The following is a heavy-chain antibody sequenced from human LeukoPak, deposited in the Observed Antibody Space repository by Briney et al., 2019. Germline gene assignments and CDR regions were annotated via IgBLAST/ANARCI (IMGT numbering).Heavy chain of an antibody. CDR3: ARRGMDWNYVWYFDL. CDR2: VNHSGTT. D-gene: IGHD1-7*01. CDR1: SGSFSGYY. V-gene: IGHV4-34*01. J-gene: IGHJ2*01. Sequence: PSETLSLTCAVYSGSFSGYYRSWIRQTPGKGLEWIGEVNHSGTTTYNPSLESRVTISVDTSKSQFSLNLRSVTAADTAVYYCARRGMDWNYVWYFDLWGRGTLVSVSS.